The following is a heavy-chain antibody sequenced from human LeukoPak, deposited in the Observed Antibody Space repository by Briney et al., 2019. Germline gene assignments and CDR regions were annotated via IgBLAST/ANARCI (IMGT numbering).Heavy chain of an antibody. D-gene: IGHD1-26*01. CDR2: MNPNSGDT. J-gene: IGHJ3*02. V-gene: IGHV1-8*03. CDR1: GYTFTAYD. CDR3: ARRGLYDAFDI. Sequence: ASVKVSCKASGYTFTAYDINWVRQASGRGLEWMGWMNPNSGDTGYAQKFQGRVTITRSTSIDTAYMELSSLRSEDTAVYYCARRGLYDAFDIWGQGTMVTVSS.